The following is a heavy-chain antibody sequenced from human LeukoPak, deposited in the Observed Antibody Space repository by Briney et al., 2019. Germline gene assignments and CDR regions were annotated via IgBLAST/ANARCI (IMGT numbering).Heavy chain of an antibody. CDR2: MNPNSGNT. CDR3: ARAAYSSSWLVWVSPHGHAFDI. Sequence: ASVKVSCKASGYTFTSYDINWVRQATGQGLEWMGWMNPNSGNTGYAQKFQGRVTITRNTSISTAYMELSSLRSEDTAVYYCARAAYSSSWLVWVSPHGHAFDIWGQGTMVTVSS. D-gene: IGHD6-13*01. J-gene: IGHJ3*02. V-gene: IGHV1-8*03. CDR1: GYTFTSYD.